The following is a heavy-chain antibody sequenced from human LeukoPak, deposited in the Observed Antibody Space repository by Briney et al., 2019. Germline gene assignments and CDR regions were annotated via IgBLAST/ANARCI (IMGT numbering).Heavy chain of an antibody. CDR2: IYPGDSDT. J-gene: IGHJ4*02. CDR3: ARRYCSSTTCRGDFDY. V-gene: IGHV5-51*01. CDR1: GYSFTTYW. Sequence: GESLKISCKGSGYSFTTYWIAWVRQMPGKGLEWVGIIYPGDSDTRYSPSFQGQVPISADKSINTAYLQWSSLKASDTAIYYCARRYCSSTTCRGDFDYWGQGTLVTVSS. D-gene: IGHD2-2*01.